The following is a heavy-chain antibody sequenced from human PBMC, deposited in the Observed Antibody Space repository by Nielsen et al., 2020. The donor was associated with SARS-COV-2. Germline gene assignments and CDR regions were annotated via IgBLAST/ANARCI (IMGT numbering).Heavy chain of an antibody. D-gene: IGHD3-22*01. CDR3: ARDFTPYYYDSSGLFLGTFDS. Sequence: ASVKVSCKASGYSFASRGLSWVRQAPGQGLEWMGWISVFNGNTNYAQKFQDRVTLTTDTSTSTAYMELRSLGSDDTAVYYCARDFTPYYYDSSGLFLGTFDSWGQGTLVTVSS. J-gene: IGHJ4*02. CDR2: ISVFNGNT. CDR1: GYSFASRG. V-gene: IGHV1-18*04.